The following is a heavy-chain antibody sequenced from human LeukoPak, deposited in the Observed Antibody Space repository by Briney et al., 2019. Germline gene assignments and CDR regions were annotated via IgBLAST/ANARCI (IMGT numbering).Heavy chain of an antibody. D-gene: IGHD2-8*01. CDR1: GDSLNELS. V-gene: IGHV1-24*01. Sequence: ASVKVSCKVSGDSLNELSIHWVRQAPGKGLEWMGGFEPEEGETLQAEKFEGRVNMTEDTSTGTAYLELSSLRSEDMGVYYCATESGASVMGGLDIWGQGILVTVSS. J-gene: IGHJ5*02. CDR3: ATESGASVMGGLDI. CDR2: FEPEEGET.